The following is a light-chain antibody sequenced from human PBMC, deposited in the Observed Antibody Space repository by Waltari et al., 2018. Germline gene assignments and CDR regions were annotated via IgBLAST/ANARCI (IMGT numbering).Light chain of an antibody. CDR3: SSYTSTISLDV. CDR2: NVS. Sequence: HSALTQPASVSGSPGQSITISCTGTSSDIGAYQYVSWYQQHPGKAPKLILYNVSARPSGVSNRFSGSKSGNTASLTISGLQPEDEADYYGSSYTSTISLDVFGSGTKVTVL. CDR1: SSDIGAYQY. V-gene: IGLV2-14*03. J-gene: IGLJ1*01.